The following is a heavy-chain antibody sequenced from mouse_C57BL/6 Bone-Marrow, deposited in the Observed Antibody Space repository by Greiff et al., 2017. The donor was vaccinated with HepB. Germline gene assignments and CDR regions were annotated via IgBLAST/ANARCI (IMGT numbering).Heavy chain of an antibody. CDR2: IDPNSGGT. CDR1: GYTFTSYW. J-gene: IGHJ1*03. CDR3: ARDPLYYYGSSYWYFDV. Sequence: QVQLKQPGAELVKPGASVKLSCKASGYTFTSYWMHWVKQRPGRGLEWIGRIDPNSGGTKYNEKFKSKATLTVDKPSSTAYMQLSSLTSEDSAVYYCARDPLYYYGSSYWYFDVWGTGTTVTVSS. D-gene: IGHD1-1*01. V-gene: IGHV1-72*01.